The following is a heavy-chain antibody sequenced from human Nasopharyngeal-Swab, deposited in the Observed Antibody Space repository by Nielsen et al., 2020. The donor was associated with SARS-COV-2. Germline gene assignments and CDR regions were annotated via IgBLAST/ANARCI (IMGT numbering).Heavy chain of an antibody. Sequence: SETLSLTCTVSGGSISSYYWNWIRQPPGKGLECIGYIYYSGSTNYNPSLKSRVTISVDTSKNQFSLKLSSVTAADTAVYYCARQDSWYYYYGMDVWGQGTTVTVSS. CDR3: ARQDSWYYYYGMDV. J-gene: IGHJ6*02. V-gene: IGHV4-59*08. CDR2: IYYSGST. CDR1: GGSISSYY.